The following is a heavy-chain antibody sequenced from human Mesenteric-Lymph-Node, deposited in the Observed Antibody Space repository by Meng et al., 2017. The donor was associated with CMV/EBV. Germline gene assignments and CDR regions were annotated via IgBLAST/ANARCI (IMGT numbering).Heavy chain of an antibody. D-gene: IGHD3-10*01. J-gene: IGHJ4*02. CDR1: GGSISSGDYY. CDR3: AREGSGSWFGAATFDY. V-gene: IGHV4-30-4*08. CDR2: IYYSGST. Sequence: VQLQEAGPGLVKPSQTLSLTCTVSGGSISSGDYYWSWIRQPPGKGLEWIGYIYYSGSTYYNPSLKSRVTISVDTSKNQFSLKLSSVTAADTAVYYCAREGSGSWFGAATFDYWGQGTLVTFSS.